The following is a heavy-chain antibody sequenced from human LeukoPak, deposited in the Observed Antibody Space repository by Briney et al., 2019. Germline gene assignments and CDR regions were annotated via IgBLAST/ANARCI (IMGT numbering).Heavy chain of an antibody. D-gene: IGHD3-22*01. CDR2: IIPILGIA. J-gene: IGHJ4*02. V-gene: IGHV1-69*04. CDR1: GGTFSSYA. Sequence: SVKVSCKASGGTFSSYAISWVRQAPGQGLEWMGRIIPILGIANYAQKFQGRVTITADKSTSTAYMELSSLRSEDTAVYYCASHVDSSGYPIDYWGQGTLVTVSS. CDR3: ASHVDSSGYPIDY.